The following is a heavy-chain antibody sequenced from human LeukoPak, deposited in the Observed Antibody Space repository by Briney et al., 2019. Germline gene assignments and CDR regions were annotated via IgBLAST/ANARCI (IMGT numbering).Heavy chain of an antibody. J-gene: IGHJ3*02. CDR3: ARDAYYYDSSGYYYDAFDI. CDR1: GYTFTSYY. Sequence: GASVKVSCKASGYTFTSYYMHWVRQAPGQGREWMGIINPSGGSTSYAQKFQGRVTMTRDTSTSTVYMELSSLRSEDTAVYYCARDAYYYDSSGYYYDAFDIWGQGTMVTVSS. D-gene: IGHD3-22*01. V-gene: IGHV1-46*01. CDR2: INPSGGST.